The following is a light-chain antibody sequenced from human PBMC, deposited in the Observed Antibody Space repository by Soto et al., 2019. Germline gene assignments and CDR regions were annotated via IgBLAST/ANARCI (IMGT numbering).Light chain of an antibody. Sequence: DIVMTQSPLSLPVTPGEPASISCRSSQSLLHSNGYNSLDWYLQKPGQSPQLLIYLGSNRASGAPGRVSGSGSGTDFTLRISRVEAEDVGVYYCMQALQTPYTFGQGTKLEIK. V-gene: IGKV2-28*01. CDR1: QSLLHSNGYNS. CDR3: MQALQTPYT. J-gene: IGKJ2*01. CDR2: LGS.